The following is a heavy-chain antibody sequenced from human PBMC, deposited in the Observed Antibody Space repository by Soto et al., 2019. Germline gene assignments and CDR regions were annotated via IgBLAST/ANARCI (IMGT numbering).Heavy chain of an antibody. V-gene: IGHV1-69*01. J-gene: IGHJ4*02. CDR3: ARVSDDYDRGAPGGR. D-gene: IGHD3-22*01. CDR2: IIPIFGTA. CDR1: GYTFSSYA. Sequence: QVQLVQSGAEVKKPGASVKVSCKASGYTFSSYAISWVRQAPGQGLEWMGGIIPIFGTANYAQKFQGRVTITADESTSTAYMELSSLRSEDTAVYYCARVSDDYDRGAPGGRWGQGTLVTVSS.